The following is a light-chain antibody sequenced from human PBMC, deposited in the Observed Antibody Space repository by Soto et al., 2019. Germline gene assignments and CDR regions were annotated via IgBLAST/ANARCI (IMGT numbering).Light chain of an antibody. CDR1: QSISSSY. Sequence: EIVLTQSPGTLSLSPGERATLSCRASQSISSSYLAWYQQKPGQSPRLLIYGVSNRATGIPDRFSGSGSGTDFTLTISTLEPEDFAVYYCHQSASSPRTFGQGTKVEI. V-gene: IGKV3-20*01. CDR3: HQSASSPRT. J-gene: IGKJ1*01. CDR2: GVS.